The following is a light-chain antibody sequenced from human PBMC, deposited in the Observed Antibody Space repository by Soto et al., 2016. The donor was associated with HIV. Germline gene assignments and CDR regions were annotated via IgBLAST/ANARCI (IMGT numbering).Light chain of an antibody. Sequence: SSELTQDPAVSVALGQTVKITCQGDSLRSYYATWYQQKPGQAPVFVIYGQSNRPSGIPDRFSGSSSGDRASLTITGAQAEDEADYYCDSRDSSGNHLIFGGGTKLTVL. CDR1: SLRSYY. V-gene: IGLV3-19*01. CDR2: GQS. J-gene: IGLJ2*01. CDR3: DSRDSSGNHLI.